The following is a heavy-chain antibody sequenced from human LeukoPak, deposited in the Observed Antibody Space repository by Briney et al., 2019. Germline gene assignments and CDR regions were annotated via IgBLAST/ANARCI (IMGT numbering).Heavy chain of an antibody. V-gene: IGHV3-23*01. CDR1: GFTFSSYA. D-gene: IGHD6-19*01. CDR3: AKDIGYSSGSGWFDP. CDR2: ISGSGGST. Sequence: TGGSLRLSCAASGFTFSSYAMSWVRQAPGKGLEWVSAISGSGGSTYYADSVKGRFTISRDNSKNTLYLQMNSLRAEDTAVYYCAKDIGYSSGSGWFDPWGQGTLVTVSS. J-gene: IGHJ5*02.